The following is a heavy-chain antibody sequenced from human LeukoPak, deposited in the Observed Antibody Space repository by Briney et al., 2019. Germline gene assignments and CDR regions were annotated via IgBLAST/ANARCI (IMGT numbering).Heavy chain of an antibody. Sequence: SETLSLTYTVSGGSISSYYWSWIRQPPGKGLEWIGYIYYSGSTNYNPSLKSRVTISVDTSKNQFSLKLSSVTAADTAVYYCASLLDVTTAYFDYWGQGTLVTVSS. CDR2: IYYSGST. D-gene: IGHD4-17*01. CDR3: ASLLDVTTAYFDY. CDR1: GGSISSYY. V-gene: IGHV4-59*08. J-gene: IGHJ4*02.